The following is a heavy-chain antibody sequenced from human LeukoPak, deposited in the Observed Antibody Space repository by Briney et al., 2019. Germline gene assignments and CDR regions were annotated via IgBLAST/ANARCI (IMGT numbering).Heavy chain of an antibody. Sequence: ASVKVSCKASGYTFTSYDINWVRQAPGQGLEWMGRIIPIFGTANYAQKFQGRVTITTDESTSTAYMELSSLRSEDTAVYYCAGNYCSGGSCYAGAFDIWGQGTMVTVSS. CDR1: GYTFTSYD. J-gene: IGHJ3*02. CDR2: IIPIFGTA. V-gene: IGHV1-69*05. CDR3: AGNYCSGGSCYAGAFDI. D-gene: IGHD2-15*01.